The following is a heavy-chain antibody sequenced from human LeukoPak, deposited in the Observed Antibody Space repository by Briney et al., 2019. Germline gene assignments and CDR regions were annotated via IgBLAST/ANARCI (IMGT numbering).Heavy chain of an antibody. D-gene: IGHD3-22*01. Sequence: GGSLRLSCAASGFAVSSSYMSWVRQAPGKGLEWVSIIYSSGSTYYADSVKGRFTISRDSSKNTLYLQMNSLRAEGTAVYYCVRASSGYPHYYFDYWGQGTLVTVSS. CDR1: GFAVSSSY. V-gene: IGHV3-53*01. CDR2: IYSSGST. CDR3: VRASSGYPHYYFDY. J-gene: IGHJ4*02.